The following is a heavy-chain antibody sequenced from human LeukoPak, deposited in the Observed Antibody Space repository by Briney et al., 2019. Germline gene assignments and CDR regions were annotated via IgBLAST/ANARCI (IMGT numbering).Heavy chain of an antibody. J-gene: IGHJ5*02. CDR1: GFTFSSYE. Sequence: TGGSLRLSCAASGFTFSSYEMNWVRQAPGKGPEWISYISSSGSSIYYADSVKGRFTISRDNAKNSLFLQMNSLRVEDTAVYYCARASRGNWFDPWGQGTLVTVSS. CDR2: ISSSGSSI. V-gene: IGHV3-48*03. CDR3: ARASRGNWFDP. D-gene: IGHD3-10*01.